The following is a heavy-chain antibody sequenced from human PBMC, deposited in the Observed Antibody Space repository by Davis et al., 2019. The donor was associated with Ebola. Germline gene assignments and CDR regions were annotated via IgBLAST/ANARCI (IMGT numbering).Heavy chain of an antibody. Sequence: GGSLKISCVASGFTFSSYGMHWVRQAPGKGLEWVAFIRYDGSNKYYADSVKGRFTISRDNSKNTLYLQMNSLRAEDTAVYYCAKATGYYGSGDAFDIWGQGTMVTVSS. D-gene: IGHD3-10*01. CDR3: AKATGYYGSGDAFDI. CDR1: GFTFSSYG. V-gene: IGHV3-30*02. J-gene: IGHJ3*02. CDR2: IRYDGSNK.